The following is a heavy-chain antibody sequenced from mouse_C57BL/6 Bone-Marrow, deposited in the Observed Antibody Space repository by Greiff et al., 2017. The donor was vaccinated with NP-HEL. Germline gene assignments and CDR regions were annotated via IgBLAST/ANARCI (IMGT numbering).Heavy chain of an antibody. CDR2: INYDGSST. Sequence: VKLVESEGGLVQPGSSMKLSCTASGFTFSDYYMAWVRQVPEKGLEWVANINYDGSSTYYLDSLKSRFIISRDNAKNILYLQMSSLKSEDTATYYCARAYGSRGFYFDYWGQGTTLTVSS. CDR3: ARAYGSRGFYFDY. V-gene: IGHV5-16*01. D-gene: IGHD1-1*01. CDR1: GFTFSDYY. J-gene: IGHJ2*01.